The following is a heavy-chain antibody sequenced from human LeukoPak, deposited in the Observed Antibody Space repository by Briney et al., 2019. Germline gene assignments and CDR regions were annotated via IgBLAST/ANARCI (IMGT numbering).Heavy chain of an antibody. D-gene: IGHD3-22*01. CDR1: GFTFSRHW. V-gene: IGHV3-7*01. CDR3: ARGRGASYYYDSSGYDY. CDR2: IKGDGSEK. J-gene: IGHJ4*02. Sequence: GGSLRLSCAAAGFTFSRHWMSWVRQAKGKGLECVAKIKGDGSEKHYVDSVKGRFTISRDNAKNSLYLQMNSLRAEDTAVYYCARGRGASYYYDSSGYDYWGQGTLVTVSS.